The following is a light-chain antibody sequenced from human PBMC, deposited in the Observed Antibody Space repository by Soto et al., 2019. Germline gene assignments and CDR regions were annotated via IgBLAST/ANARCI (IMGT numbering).Light chain of an antibody. CDR3: QQYDNLFFS. J-gene: IGKJ4*01. Sequence: DIQMTQSPSSLSASVGDRVIITCQASQDISNYLNWYQKKPGKAPKLMIYDVFNLDAGVPLRFSGSGSGTDFTLHISILQPEDIATYYCQQYDNLFFSFGGGTRVEIK. CDR2: DVF. V-gene: IGKV1-33*01. CDR1: QDISNY.